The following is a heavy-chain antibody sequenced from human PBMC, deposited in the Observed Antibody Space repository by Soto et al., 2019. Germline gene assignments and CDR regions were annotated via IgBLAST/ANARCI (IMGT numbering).Heavy chain of an antibody. CDR3: ARHLVGYCSGGSCYDRVDAFDI. J-gene: IGHJ3*02. V-gene: IGHV4-59*08. CDR2: ISYSGNT. Sequence: SETLSLTCTVSGGAISSYYWSWILQPPWKGLEWIGYISYSGNTNYNPSLKSRVTISVDTSKKQFSLKLSSVTAADTAVYFCARHLVGYCSGGSCYDRVDAFDIWGQGTMVTVSS. D-gene: IGHD2-15*01. CDR1: GGAISSYY.